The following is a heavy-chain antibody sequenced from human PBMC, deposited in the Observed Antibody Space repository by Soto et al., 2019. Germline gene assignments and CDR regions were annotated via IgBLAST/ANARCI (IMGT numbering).Heavy chain of an antibody. J-gene: IGHJ4*02. D-gene: IGHD6-19*01. CDR1: GYTFTGYA. V-gene: IGHV1-3*05. CDR2: INAGNGNT. Sequence: QVQVVQSGAEEKKPGASVELSCTASGYTFTGYAMHWVRQAPGQRLEWMGWINAGNGNTKYSQKFQGRVTITRDTSASTAYMELSSLRSEDTAVYYCARAVAVPADFDYWGQGTLVTVSS. CDR3: ARAVAVPADFDY.